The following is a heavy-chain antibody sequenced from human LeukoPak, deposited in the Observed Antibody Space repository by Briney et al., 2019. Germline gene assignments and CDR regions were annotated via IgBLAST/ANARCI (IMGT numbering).Heavy chain of an antibody. CDR1: GFTFSSYG. Sequence: GRSLRLSCGASGFTFSSYGMHWVRRAPGKGLEWVAVILYDGTTKYYADSVKGRFSISRDNSKNTLYLQMNSLRAEDTAVYYCARDVFGGTYFDYWGQGTLVTVSS. CDR2: ILYDGTTK. D-gene: IGHD2-15*01. CDR3: ARDVFGGTYFDY. V-gene: IGHV3-30*19. J-gene: IGHJ4*02.